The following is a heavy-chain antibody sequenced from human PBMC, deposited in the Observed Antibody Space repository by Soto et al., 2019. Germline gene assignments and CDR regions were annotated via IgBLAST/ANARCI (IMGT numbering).Heavy chain of an antibody. CDR2: MNPNSGNT. J-gene: IGHJ1*01. CDR3: ARGDNWTGGWNAEYFQQ. CDR1: GYTFTSYD. Sequence: ASVKVSCKASGYTFTSYDINWVRQATGQGLEWMGWMNPNSGNTGYAQKFQGRVTMTRNTSISTAYMELSSLRSEDTAVYYCARGDNWTGGWNAEYFQQGGQGKLVTVSS. D-gene: IGHD1-20*01. V-gene: IGHV1-8*01.